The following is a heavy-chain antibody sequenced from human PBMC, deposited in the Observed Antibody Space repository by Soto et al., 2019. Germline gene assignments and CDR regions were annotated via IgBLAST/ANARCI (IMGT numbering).Heavy chain of an antibody. Sequence: EVQLLESGGGLVQPGGSLRLSCAASGFTFSSYAMSWVCQAPGKGLEWVSAISGSGGSTYYADSVKGRFTISRDNSKNTLYLQMNSLRAEETAVYYCAKASMKVGHLGAFDIWGQGTMVTVSS. CDR2: ISGSGGST. D-gene: IGHD3-22*01. V-gene: IGHV3-23*01. CDR1: GFTFSSYA. J-gene: IGHJ3*02. CDR3: AKASMKVGHLGAFDI.